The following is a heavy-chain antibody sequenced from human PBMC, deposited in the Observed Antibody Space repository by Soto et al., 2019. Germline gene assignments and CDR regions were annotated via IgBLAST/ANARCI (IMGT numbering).Heavy chain of an antibody. CDR3: AKYIGGLSGYANFDY. CDR1: GFTFSNDD. CDR2: ITAGGVNT. V-gene: IGHV3-23*01. J-gene: IGHJ4*02. Sequence: EVQLLESGGDLVQPGGSLRLSCVASGFTFSNDDLSWVRQASGKGLEWVSAITAGGVNTYYADSVKGRFTISRDNSKNTLYLQMNSLRAEDTAVYYCAKYIGGLSGYANFDYWGQGTVVTVS. D-gene: IGHD5-12*01.